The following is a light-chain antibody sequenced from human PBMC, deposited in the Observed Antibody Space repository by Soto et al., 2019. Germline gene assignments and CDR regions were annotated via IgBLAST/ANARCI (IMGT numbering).Light chain of an antibody. V-gene: IGKV3-15*01. CDR1: QSVSSN. J-gene: IGKJ1*01. Sequence: EIVMTQSPATLSVSPGERATLSCRASQSVSSNLAWYQQKPGQAPRLLIYGASTRATGIPARFSGSGSGTEFTLTISSLQSEDFATYYCLQHYTYPRTFGQGTKVEIK. CDR2: GAS. CDR3: LQHYTYPRT.